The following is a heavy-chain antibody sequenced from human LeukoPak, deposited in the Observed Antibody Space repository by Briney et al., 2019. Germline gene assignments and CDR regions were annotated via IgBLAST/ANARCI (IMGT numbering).Heavy chain of an antibody. Sequence: GGSLRLSCAASGFIFSTYSMKWVRQAPGKGLEWVSYISSSSSTIYYADSVKGRFTISRDNAENSLYLQMNSLVAEDTAVYYCARDDHYNYYYMDVWGKGTTVTVSS. CDR3: ARDDHYNYYYMDV. CDR2: ISSSSSTI. V-gene: IGHV3-48*01. J-gene: IGHJ6*03. CDR1: GFIFSTYS.